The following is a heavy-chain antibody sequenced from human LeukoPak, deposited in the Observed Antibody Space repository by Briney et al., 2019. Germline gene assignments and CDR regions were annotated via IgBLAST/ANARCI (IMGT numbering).Heavy chain of an antibody. J-gene: IGHJ6*03. D-gene: IGHD2/OR15-2a*01. CDR2: LYHSGST. CDR1: GDSISSYY. CDR3: ARGPHNDAHFDMDV. Sequence: PSETLSLTCTVSGDSISSYYWSWVRQSPGKGLEWIGCLYHSGSTKYNPPFERRVAISVDTSKNQLFLNLRSLTPADTAVYYCARGPHNDAHFDMDVWGKGTTVTVSS. V-gene: IGHV4-59*01.